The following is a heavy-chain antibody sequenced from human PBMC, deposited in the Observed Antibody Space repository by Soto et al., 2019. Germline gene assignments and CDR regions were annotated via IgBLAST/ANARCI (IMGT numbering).Heavy chain of an antibody. V-gene: IGHV1-18*01. CDR2: ISASNGNT. CDR1: GYPFTSYG. Sequence: GSVEVYFKASGYPFTSYGMSLVRQAPGQGLEWMGWISASNGNTNYAQKLQGRVTMTTDTSTSTAYMELRSLRSDDTAAYYCARDFGWELLPNAFDIWGQGTMVT. D-gene: IGHD1-26*01. CDR3: ARDFGWELLPNAFDI. J-gene: IGHJ3*02.